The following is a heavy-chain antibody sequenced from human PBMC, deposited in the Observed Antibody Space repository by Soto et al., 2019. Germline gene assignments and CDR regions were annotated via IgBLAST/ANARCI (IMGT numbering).Heavy chain of an antibody. Sequence: PSETLSLTCIVSGGSISRSDYYWAWIRQTPGKGLEWLGSISYSGNTYLNPSLMSRVTISVDTSNNQFSLRLSSVTAADTAVYYCARQRGDKIPFSLKQQLEEFDYWGQGTLVTVSS. CDR3: ARQRGDKIPFSLKQQLEEFDY. CDR2: ISYSGNT. D-gene: IGHD2-21*02. J-gene: IGHJ4*02. CDR1: GGSISRSDYY. V-gene: IGHV4-39*01.